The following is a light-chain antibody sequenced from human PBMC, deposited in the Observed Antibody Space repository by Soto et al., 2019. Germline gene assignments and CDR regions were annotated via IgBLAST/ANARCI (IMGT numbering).Light chain of an antibody. CDR2: GAS. CDR1: QSVGTK. CDR3: QQYNSWKT. Sequence: ETVMTQPPATLSVSPGERATLSCRASQSVGTKLAWYQQKPGQAPRLLIYGASTRATGVPARFSGSGSGTEFTLTISSLQSEDFAVYYCQQYNSWKTFGQGTKVEI. J-gene: IGKJ1*01. V-gene: IGKV3-15*01.